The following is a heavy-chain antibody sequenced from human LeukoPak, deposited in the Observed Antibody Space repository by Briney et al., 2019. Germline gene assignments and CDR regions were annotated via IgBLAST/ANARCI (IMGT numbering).Heavy chain of an antibody. J-gene: IGHJ4*02. V-gene: IGHV3-43*02. CDR1: GFTFDDYA. D-gene: IGHD4-23*01. CDR3: AKKGYGGNSGGAYFDS. Sequence: PGGSLRLSCAASGFTFDDYAMHWVRQAPGKGLEWVSLISGDGDATSYADSVKGRFTISRDNTENSLYLQMNSLKTEDTALYYCAKKGYGGNSGGAYFDSWGQGTLVTVSS. CDR2: ISGDGDAT.